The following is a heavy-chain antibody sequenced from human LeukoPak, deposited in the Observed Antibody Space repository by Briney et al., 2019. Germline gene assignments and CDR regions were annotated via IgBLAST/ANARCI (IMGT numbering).Heavy chain of an antibody. D-gene: IGHD6-13*01. CDR1: GGSFSGYY. J-gene: IGHJ5*02. V-gene: IGHV4-34*01. CDR3: VRHFHGSGYVVDL. Sequence: SETLSLTCAVYGGSFSGYYWSWIRQPPGKGLEWIGEINHSGSTNYNPSLKSRVTISVDTSKNQFSLKLSSVTAADTAVYYCVRHFHGSGYVVDLWGQGTLVTVSS. CDR2: INHSGST.